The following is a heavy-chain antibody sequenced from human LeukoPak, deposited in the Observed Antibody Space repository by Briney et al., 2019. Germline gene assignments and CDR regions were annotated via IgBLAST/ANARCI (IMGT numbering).Heavy chain of an antibody. Sequence: GGSLRLSCAASGFTFSSYAMSWVRQVPGKGLEWVSGISSSGGSTNYADSVRGRFTISRDNAKNTLFLQMNSLRSEDTAVYYCATSRTFDYWGQGTLVTVSS. CDR1: GFTFSSYA. CDR3: ATSRTFDY. D-gene: IGHD1-14*01. J-gene: IGHJ4*02. CDR2: ISSSGGST. V-gene: IGHV3-23*01.